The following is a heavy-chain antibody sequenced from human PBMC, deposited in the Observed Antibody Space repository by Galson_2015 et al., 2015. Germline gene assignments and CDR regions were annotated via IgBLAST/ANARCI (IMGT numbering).Heavy chain of an antibody. CDR1: GFTFSSYA. CDR3: ARERVTLTYYFYGMDV. CDR2: ISGSGGST. J-gene: IGHJ6*02. V-gene: IGHV3-23*01. D-gene: IGHD2-21*02. Sequence: SLRLSCAASGFTFSSYAMSWVRQAPGKGLEWVSAISGSGGSTYYADSVKGRFTISRGNSKNTLYLQMNSLRDEDTAVYYCARERVTLTYYFYGMDVWGQGTTVTVSS.